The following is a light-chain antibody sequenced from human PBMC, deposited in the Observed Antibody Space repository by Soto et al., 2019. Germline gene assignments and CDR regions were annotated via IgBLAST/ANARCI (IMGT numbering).Light chain of an antibody. CDR1: ENIKNW. V-gene: IGKV1-5*01. CDR3: QQYDVHPKT. CDR2: DAS. Sequence: DVQMTQSPSTLAASVGDRVTITCRASENIKNWLAWYQQTPGKAPKVLISDASRLETVVPSRFSGSGYGTDFTLTITSLQTDDFGTYHCQQYDVHPKTFGQGTKVEVK. J-gene: IGKJ1*01.